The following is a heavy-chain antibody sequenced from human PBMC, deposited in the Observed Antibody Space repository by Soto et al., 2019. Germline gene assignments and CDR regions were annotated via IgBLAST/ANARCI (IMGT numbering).Heavy chain of an antibody. CDR1: GGSFSGYY. V-gene: IGHV4-34*01. CDR3: ARGLRNRKNVLATIFPLRHYGMDV. CDR2: INHSGST. Sequence: SETLSLTCAVYGGSFSGYYWSWIRQPPGKGLEWIGEINHSGSTNYNPSLKSRVTISVDTSKNQFSLKLSSVTAADTAVYYCARGLRNRKNVLATIFPLRHYGMDVWGQGTTVTVSS. D-gene: IGHD5-12*01. J-gene: IGHJ6*02.